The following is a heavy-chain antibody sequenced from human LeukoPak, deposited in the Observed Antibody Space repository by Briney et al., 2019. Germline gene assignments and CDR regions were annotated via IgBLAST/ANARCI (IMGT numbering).Heavy chain of an antibody. Sequence: PSETLSLTCAVYGGSFSGYYWSWIRQPPGKGLEWIGEIHHSGSTNYNPSLKSRVTISVDTSKNQFSLKLTSVTAADTTVYYCAARPDIATTGPGWFDPWGQGTLVTVSS. D-gene: IGHD6-13*01. CDR2: IHHSGST. CDR1: GGSFSGYY. J-gene: IGHJ5*02. V-gene: IGHV4-34*01. CDR3: AARPDIATTGPGWFDP.